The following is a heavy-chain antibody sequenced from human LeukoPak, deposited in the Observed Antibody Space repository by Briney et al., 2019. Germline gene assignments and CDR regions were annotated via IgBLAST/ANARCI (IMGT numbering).Heavy chain of an antibody. V-gene: IGHV1-2*04. CDR2: INPNSGGT. J-gene: IGHJ6*03. CDR3: ATAAVAPPAITHYYYMDV. Sequence: GASVKVSCKASGYTFTSYAMHWVRQAPGQRLEWMGWINPNSGGTNYAQKFQGWVTMTRDTSISTAYMELSRLRSDDTAVYYCATAAVAPPAITHYYYMDVWGTGTTVTVSS. CDR1: GYTFTSYA. D-gene: IGHD6-19*01.